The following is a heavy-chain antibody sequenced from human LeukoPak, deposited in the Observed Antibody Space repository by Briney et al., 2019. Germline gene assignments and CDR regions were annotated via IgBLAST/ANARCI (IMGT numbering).Heavy chain of an antibody. CDR1: GGSFSGYY. Sequence: SETLSLTCAVYGGSFSGYYWSWIRQPPGKGLEWIGEINHSGSTNYNPSFKSRVTISVDTSKNQFSLKLSSVTAADTAVYYCARGITMVRGVPTVFDYWGQGTLVTVSS. D-gene: IGHD3-10*01. V-gene: IGHV4-34*01. CDR3: ARGITMVRGVPTVFDY. J-gene: IGHJ4*02. CDR2: INHSGST.